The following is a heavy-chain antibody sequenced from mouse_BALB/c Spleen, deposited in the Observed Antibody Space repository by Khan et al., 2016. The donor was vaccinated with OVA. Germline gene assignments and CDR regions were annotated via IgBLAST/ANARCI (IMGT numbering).Heavy chain of an antibody. CDR2: INTDTGEP. V-gene: IGHV9-3-1*01. D-gene: IGHD2-14*01. J-gene: IGHJ2*01. CDR1: GYTFTNYG. Sequence: QIQLVQSGPELKKPGETVKISCKASGYTFTNYGMNWVKQAPGKGLKWMGWINTDTGEPTYADDFKGRFAFSLETSASTAYLQINNLKNEDTATYFCARDYYGYDPFDYWGQGTTLTVSS. CDR3: ARDYYGYDPFDY.